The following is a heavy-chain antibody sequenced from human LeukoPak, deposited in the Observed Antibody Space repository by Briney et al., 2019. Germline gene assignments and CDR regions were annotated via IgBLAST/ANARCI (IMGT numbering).Heavy chain of an antibody. J-gene: IGHJ4*02. CDR2: IIPIFGTA. Sequence: AASVKVSCQASGGTLSSYAISWVRQAPGQGLEWMGGIIPIFGTANYAQKFQGRVTITTDESTSTAYMELSSLRSEDTAVYYCAREGLRPLGPYDSSGYYGYWGQGTLVTVSS. V-gene: IGHV1-69*05. CDR3: AREGLRPLGPYDSSGYYGY. D-gene: IGHD3-22*01. CDR1: GGTLSSYA.